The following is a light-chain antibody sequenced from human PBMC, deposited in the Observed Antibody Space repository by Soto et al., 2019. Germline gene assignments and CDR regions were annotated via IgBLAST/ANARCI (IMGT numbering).Light chain of an antibody. CDR1: QSVSSN. V-gene: IGKV3-15*01. J-gene: IGKJ4*01. CDR2: GAS. CDR3: LQYNHWPLT. Sequence: EIVMTQSPATLSVSPGERATLSCRASQSVSSNLAWYQQKPGQAPRLLIYGASTRATGIPARFSGSGSGTEFTLTISSLQSEDFAVYYCLQYNHWPLTFGGGTKV.